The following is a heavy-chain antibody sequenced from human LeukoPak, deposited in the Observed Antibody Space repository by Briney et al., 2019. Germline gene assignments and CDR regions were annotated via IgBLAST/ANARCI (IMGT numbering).Heavy chain of an antibody. CDR2: IIPILGIA. V-gene: IGHV1-69*04. J-gene: IGHJ6*02. CDR1: GYTFTSYY. CDR3: ARDVRDIVVVPAGYYYGMDV. D-gene: IGHD2-2*01. Sequence: SVKVSCKASGYTFTSYYMHWVRQAPGQGLEWMGRIIPILGIANYAQKFQGRVTITADKSTSTAYMELSSLRSEDTAVYYCARDVRDIVVVPAGYYYGMDVWGQGTTVTVSS.